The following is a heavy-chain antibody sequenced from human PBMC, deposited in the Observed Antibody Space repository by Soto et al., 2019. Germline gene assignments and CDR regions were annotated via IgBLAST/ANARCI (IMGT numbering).Heavy chain of an antibody. Sequence: QVHLVQSGVADKMPGASVRVSCEASGYTFTSYGISWVRQAPGQGLEWMGWISVNNGNTNYAQNLQGRVTMTTDTSTSTAYMELRSLRSDDTAVYYCARCREDYYDGSGYLGGCDYWGQGTLVTVSS. D-gene: IGHD3-22*01. CDR3: ARCREDYYDGSGYLGGCDY. CDR1: GYTFTSYG. CDR2: ISVNNGNT. V-gene: IGHV1-18*04. J-gene: IGHJ4*02.